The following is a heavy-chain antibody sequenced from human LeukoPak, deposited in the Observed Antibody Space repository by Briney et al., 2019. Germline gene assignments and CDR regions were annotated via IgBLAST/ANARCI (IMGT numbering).Heavy chain of an antibody. CDR1: GYTFTSYG. Sequence: ASVKVSCKASGYTFTSYGISWVRQAPGQGLEWMGWISAYNDNTKYAQKFQGRLTVTTDTSTTTAYMDLRSLRSDDTAVYYCTRDHLAAAGSDAFDIWGQGTMVTVSS. V-gene: IGHV1-18*01. D-gene: IGHD6-13*01. CDR3: TRDHLAAAGSDAFDI. CDR2: ISAYNDNT. J-gene: IGHJ3*02.